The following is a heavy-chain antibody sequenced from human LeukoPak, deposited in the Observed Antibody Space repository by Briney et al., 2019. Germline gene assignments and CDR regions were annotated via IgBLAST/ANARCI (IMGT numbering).Heavy chain of an antibody. CDR3: ARVTQLVGPDFDY. CDR1: GGPNISYQ. CDR2: IYYSGST. V-gene: IGHV4-59*01. J-gene: IGHJ4*02. D-gene: IGHD6-6*01. Sequence: PSGTLSLTCTVTGGPNISYQWHWIRQSPWKELSWIGYIYYSGSTTYNPSLESRVTISVDTTKNQFSLKLSSVTAADTAVYYCARVTQLVGPDFDYWGQGTLVTVSS.